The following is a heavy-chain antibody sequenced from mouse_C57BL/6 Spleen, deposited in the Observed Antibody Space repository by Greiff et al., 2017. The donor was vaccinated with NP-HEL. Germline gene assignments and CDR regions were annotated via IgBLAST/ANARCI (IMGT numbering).Heavy chain of an antibody. V-gene: IGHV1-15*01. J-gene: IGHJ3*01. CDR1: GYTFTDYE. CDR2: IDPETGGT. CDR3: TRAYGSSSAWFAY. D-gene: IGHD1-1*01. Sequence: QVQLKESGAELVRPGASVTLSCKASGYTFTDYEMHWVKQTPVHGLEWIGAIDPETGGTAYNQKFKGKAILTADKSSSTAYMELRSLTSEDSAVYYCTRAYGSSSAWFAYWGQGTLVTVSA.